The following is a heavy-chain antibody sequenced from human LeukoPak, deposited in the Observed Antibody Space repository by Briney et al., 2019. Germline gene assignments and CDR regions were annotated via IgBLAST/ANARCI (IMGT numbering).Heavy chain of an antibody. V-gene: IGHV3-30-3*01. J-gene: IGHJ4*02. Sequence: RGGSVRLSCAASGFTFRSYAIHWLRQAAGKGVEGVAVISFDGNIKYYAASVQRRFTVSRDNSKNKLYLQINSLTPDDTAVYYCARDREERGGRYPDYWGQGTQVTVSS. CDR3: ARDREERGGRYPDY. D-gene: IGHD3-16*01. CDR1: GFTFRSYA. CDR2: ISFDGNIK.